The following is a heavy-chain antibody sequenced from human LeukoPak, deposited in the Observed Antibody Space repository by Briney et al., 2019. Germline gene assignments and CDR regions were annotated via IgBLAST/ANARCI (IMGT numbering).Heavy chain of an antibody. Sequence: GGSLRLSCSASGFTFSSYAMHWVRQAPGKGLEYVSAISSNGGSTYYADSVKGRFTISRDNSKNTLYLQMSSLRAEDTAVYYCVKSVPGASGYDKSYWGQGTLVTVSS. CDR3: VKSVPGASGYDKSY. CDR1: GFTFSSYA. J-gene: IGHJ4*02. V-gene: IGHV3-64D*06. CDR2: ISSNGGST. D-gene: IGHD5-12*01.